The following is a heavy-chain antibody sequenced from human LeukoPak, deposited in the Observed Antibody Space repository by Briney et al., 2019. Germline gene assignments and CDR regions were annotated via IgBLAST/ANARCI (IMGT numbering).Heavy chain of an antibody. D-gene: IGHD3-10*01. J-gene: IGHJ4*02. CDR1: GYTFTTYG. V-gene: IGHV1-18*04. CDR3: ARDRDRMVQGVTALFDY. CDR2: ISGSNGNT. Sequence: ASVKVSCKTSGYTFTTYGISWARQAPGQGLEWMGWISGSNGNTKYAQKVQGRVTMTTDTSTTTAYMEVRSLRFDDTAVYYCARDRDRMVQGVTALFDYWGQGTLVTVSS.